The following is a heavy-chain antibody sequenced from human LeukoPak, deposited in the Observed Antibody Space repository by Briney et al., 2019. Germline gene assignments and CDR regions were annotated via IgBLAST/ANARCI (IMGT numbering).Heavy chain of an antibody. CDR3: ARAPSTSLGNDY. CDR2: INHSGST. V-gene: IGHV4-34*01. CDR1: GGSFSGYY. Sequence: SETLSLTCAVYGGSFSGYYWSWIRQPPGKGLEWIGEINHSGSTNHNPSLESRVTISVDTSKNQFSLKLSPVTAADTAVYYCARAPSTSLGNDYWGQGTLVTVSS. D-gene: IGHD2-2*01. J-gene: IGHJ4*02.